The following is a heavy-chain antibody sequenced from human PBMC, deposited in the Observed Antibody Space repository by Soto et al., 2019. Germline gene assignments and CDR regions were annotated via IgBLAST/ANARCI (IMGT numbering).Heavy chain of an antibody. Sequence: VHLVESGGTLVQPGGSLRLSCAASGFIFSTFWMHWVRQAPGKGLEWVSRINSDGSKTTYADSVKGRFTISRDNAKNTVYLQMNSLRAEDTAVYYCATVATNSYNWLDPWGQGTLVTVSS. D-gene: IGHD5-12*01. CDR1: GFIFSTFW. CDR3: ATVATNSYNWLDP. CDR2: INSDGSKT. V-gene: IGHV3-74*01. J-gene: IGHJ5*02.